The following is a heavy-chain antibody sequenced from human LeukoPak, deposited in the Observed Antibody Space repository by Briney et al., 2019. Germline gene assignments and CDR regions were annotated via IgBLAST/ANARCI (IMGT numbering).Heavy chain of an antibody. CDR1: GFTFSSYA. Sequence: GGSLRLSCAASGFTFSSYAMSWVRQAPGKGLEWVSAISGSGGSTYYADSVKGRFSISRDNAKKSLDLQMNSLRAEDTALYYCAKDIGSDARRGGMDVWGQGTTVTVSS. D-gene: IGHD1-26*01. J-gene: IGHJ6*02. CDR3: AKDIGSDARRGGMDV. V-gene: IGHV3-23*01. CDR2: ISGSGGST.